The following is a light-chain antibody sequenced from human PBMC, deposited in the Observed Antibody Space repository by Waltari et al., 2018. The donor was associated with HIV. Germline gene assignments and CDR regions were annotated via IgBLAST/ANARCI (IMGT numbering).Light chain of an antibody. CDR1: ALRKQY. CDR3: QSADSSGTYVV. CDR2: KDS. J-gene: IGLJ2*01. V-gene: IGLV3-25*03. Sequence: SYELTQPPSVSVSPGQTARITCPGDALRKQYGYWYQQKPGQAPVLVIYKDSERPSGIPERFSGSSSGTTVTLTISGVQAEDEADYYCQSADSSGTYVVFGGGTKLTVL.